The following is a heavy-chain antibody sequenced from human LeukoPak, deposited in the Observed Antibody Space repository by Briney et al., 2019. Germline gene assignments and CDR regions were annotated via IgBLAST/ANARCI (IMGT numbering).Heavy chain of an antibody. D-gene: IGHD3-3*01. CDR2: IYYSGST. Sequence: SETLSLTCTVSGGSISSYYWSWLRQPPGKGLEWIGYIYYSGSTNYTPSLKSRVTISVDTSKNQFSLKLSSVTAADTAVYYCARASYDFWSGYYPAIDYWGQGTLVTVSS. V-gene: IGHV4-59*01. J-gene: IGHJ4*02. CDR3: ARASYDFWSGYYPAIDY. CDR1: GGSISSYY.